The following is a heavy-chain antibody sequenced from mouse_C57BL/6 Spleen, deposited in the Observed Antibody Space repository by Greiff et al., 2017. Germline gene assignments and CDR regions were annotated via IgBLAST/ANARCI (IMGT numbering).Heavy chain of an antibody. Sequence: QVQLQQPGAELVMPGASVKLSCKASGYTFTSYWMHWVKQRPGQGLEWIGEIDPSDSYTNYNQKFKGKSTLTVDNSSSTAYMQLSSLTTEDSAVYYCAMTARAKGWFAYWGQGTLVTVSA. J-gene: IGHJ3*01. CDR2: IDPSDSYT. D-gene: IGHD3-2*01. CDR1: GYTFTSYW. V-gene: IGHV1-69*01. CDR3: AMTARAKGWFAY.